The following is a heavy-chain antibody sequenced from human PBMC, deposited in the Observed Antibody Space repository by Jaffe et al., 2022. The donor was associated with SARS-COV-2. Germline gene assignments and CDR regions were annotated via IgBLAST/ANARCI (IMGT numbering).Heavy chain of an antibody. CDR1: GGSISSYY. CDR2: IYYSGST. J-gene: IGHJ5*02. D-gene: IGHD3-9*01. CDR3: ARSLRYFDWSKYNWFDP. V-gene: IGHV4-59*01. Sequence: QVQLQESGPGLVKPSETLSLTCTVSGGSISSYYWSWIRQPPGKGLEWIGYIYYSGSTNYNPSLKSRVTISVDTSKNQFSLKLSSVTAADTAVYYCARSLRYFDWSKYNWFDPWGQGTLVTVSS.